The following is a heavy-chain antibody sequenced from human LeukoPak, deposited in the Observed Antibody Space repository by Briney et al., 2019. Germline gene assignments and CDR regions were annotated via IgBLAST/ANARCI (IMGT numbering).Heavy chain of an antibody. CDR3: ARGRIAVAWDAFDI. Sequence: ASVKVSCKASGYTFTSYGISWVRQAPGQGLEWMGWISAYNGNTNYAQKLQSRVTMTTDTSTSTAYMELRSLRSDDTAVYYCARGRIAVAWDAFDIWGQGTMVTVSS. CDR2: ISAYNGNT. V-gene: IGHV1-18*01. D-gene: IGHD6-19*01. J-gene: IGHJ3*02. CDR1: GYTFTSYG.